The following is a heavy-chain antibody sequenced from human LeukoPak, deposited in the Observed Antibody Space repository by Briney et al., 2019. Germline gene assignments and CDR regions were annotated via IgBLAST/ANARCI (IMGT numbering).Heavy chain of an antibody. CDR1: GFTVSSNY. V-gene: IGHV3-21*04. Sequence: GGSLRLSCAASGFTVSSNYMSWVRQAPGKGLEWVSCISDSSNYIYYADSVRGRFTISRDNAKNSLYLEMNSLRAEDTALYYCAKDSKPLTYYYDSIGGSDYWGQGTLVTVSS. J-gene: IGHJ4*02. CDR2: ISDSSNYI. D-gene: IGHD3-22*01. CDR3: AKDSKPLTYYYDSIGGSDY.